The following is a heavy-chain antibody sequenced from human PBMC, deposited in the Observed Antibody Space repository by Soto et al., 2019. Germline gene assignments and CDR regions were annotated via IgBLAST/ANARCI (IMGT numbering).Heavy chain of an antibody. CDR3: ARQGNWNYAHGMDV. CDR2: IDPSDSYT. D-gene: IGHD1-7*01. J-gene: IGHJ6*02. Sequence: PGESLKISCKGSGYSFTSYWISWVRQMPGKGLEWMGRIDPSDSYTNYSPSFQGHVTISADKSISTAYLQWSSLKASDTAMYYCARQGNWNYAHGMDVWGQGPTGTVSS. CDR1: GYSFTSYW. V-gene: IGHV5-10-1*01.